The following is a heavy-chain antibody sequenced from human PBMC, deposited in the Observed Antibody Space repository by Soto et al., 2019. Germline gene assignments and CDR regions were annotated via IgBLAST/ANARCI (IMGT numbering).Heavy chain of an antibody. CDR3: ARHRGYPEY. V-gene: IGHV4-39*01. CDR2: IYYSGST. CDR1: GGSISSSSYY. Sequence: PSETLSLTCTVSGGSISSSSYYWGWIRQPPGKGLEWIGSIYYSGSTYYNPSLKSRVTISVDTSKNQFSLKLSSVTAADTAVYYCARHRGYPEYWGQGTMVTVS. J-gene: IGHJ4*02. D-gene: IGHD3-10*01.